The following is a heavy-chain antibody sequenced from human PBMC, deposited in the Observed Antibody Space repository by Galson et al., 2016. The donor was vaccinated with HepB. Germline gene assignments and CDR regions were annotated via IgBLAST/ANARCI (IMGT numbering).Heavy chain of an antibody. CDR2: IHHTAST. V-gene: IGHV4-38-2*02. CDR1: GYSISSGYY. Sequence: LSLTCAVSGYSISSGYYWAWIRQPPGKGLEWLGTIHHTASTYYSPSLNGRVTISLDTSVNHFSLRLTSMTAADTALYYCMREGLTTDYWGQGTLVTVSS. J-gene: IGHJ4*02. CDR3: MREGLTTDY. D-gene: IGHD4-11*01.